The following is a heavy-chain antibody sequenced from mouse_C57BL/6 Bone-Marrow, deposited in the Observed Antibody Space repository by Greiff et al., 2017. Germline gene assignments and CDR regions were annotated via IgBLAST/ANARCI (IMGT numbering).Heavy chain of an antibody. CDR1: GYSITSGYY. CDR2: ISYDGSN. CDR3: AREEVYYGSSYGFAY. Sequence: ESGPGLVKPSQSLSLTCSVTGYSITSGYYWNWIRQFPGNKLEWMGYISYDGSNNYNPSLKNRISITRDTSKNQFFLKLNSVTTEDTATYYCAREEVYYGSSYGFAYWGQGTLVTVSA. J-gene: IGHJ3*01. D-gene: IGHD1-1*01. V-gene: IGHV3-6*01.